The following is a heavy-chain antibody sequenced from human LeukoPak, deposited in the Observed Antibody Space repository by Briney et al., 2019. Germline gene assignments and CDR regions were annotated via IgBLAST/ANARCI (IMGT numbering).Heavy chain of an antibody. CDR2: IYYSGST. J-gene: IGHJ4*02. CDR3: ARWWLTGGIFDY. V-gene: IGHV4-39*01. D-gene: IGHD7-27*01. CDR1: GDSISTSKYY. Sequence: SETLSLTCTVSGDSISTSKYYWGWIRQPPGKGLEWIASIYYSGSTYYNPSLKSRVTISVDTSKNQFSLKLSSVTAADTAVYYCARWWLTGGIFDYWGQGTLVTVSS.